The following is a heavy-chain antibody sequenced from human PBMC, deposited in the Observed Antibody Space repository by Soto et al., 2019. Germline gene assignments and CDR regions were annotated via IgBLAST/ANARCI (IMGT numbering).Heavy chain of an antibody. CDR3: ARTTADYYYYYMDV. V-gene: IGHV4-59*08. CDR1: GGSISSYY. J-gene: IGHJ6*03. Sequence: PSETLSLTCTVSGGSISSYYWSWIRQPPGKGLEWIGYIYYSGSTNYNPSLKGRVTISVDTSKNQFSLKLSSVTAADTAVYYCARTTADYYYYYMDVWGKGTTVTVSS. D-gene: IGHD4-17*01. CDR2: IYYSGST.